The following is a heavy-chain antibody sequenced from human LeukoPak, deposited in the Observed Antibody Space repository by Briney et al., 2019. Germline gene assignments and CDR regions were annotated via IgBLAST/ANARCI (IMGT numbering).Heavy chain of an antibody. CDR3: ARGSGVDY. V-gene: IGHV3-21*01. CDR2: ISSSSSYI. Sequence: GGSLRLSCAASGFTFSSYSMNWVRQAPGKGLEWVSSISSSSSYIYHADSVKGRFTISRDNAKNSLYLQMNSLRAEDTAVYYCARGSGVDYWGQGTLVTVSS. J-gene: IGHJ4*02. CDR1: GFTFSSYS. D-gene: IGHD3-10*01.